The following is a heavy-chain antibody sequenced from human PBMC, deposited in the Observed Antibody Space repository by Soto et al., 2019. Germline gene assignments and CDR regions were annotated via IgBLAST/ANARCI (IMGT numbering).Heavy chain of an antibody. Sequence: QVQLQESGPRLVKPSETLSLICTVSGDSVSTTSFYWSWIRQPPGKGLEWIGNIYYSGNTNYNSSIKGRVTISVDTSKNQFSLKLRSVTAADTAVYYCARGFYDSSGYSWSAGEWGQGNLVTVSS. D-gene: IGHD3-22*01. CDR1: GDSVSTTSFY. J-gene: IGHJ4*02. CDR3: ARGFYDSSGYSWSAGE. CDR2: IYYSGNT. V-gene: IGHV4-61*01.